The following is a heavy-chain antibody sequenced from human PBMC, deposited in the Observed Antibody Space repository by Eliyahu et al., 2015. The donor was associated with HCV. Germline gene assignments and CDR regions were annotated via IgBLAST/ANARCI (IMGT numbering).Heavy chain of an antibody. J-gene: IGHJ6*03. D-gene: IGHD3-10*01. CDR2: IKSKTDGGTT. CDR1: GXTFXKAW. CDR3: TTGAPGGFDYYLDV. Sequence: EVQLVESGGGXVXXGGSLRLSCAASGXTFXKAWMSWXRQAPGEGVEWIGRIKSKTDGGTTDYAAPVKGRFTISRDDSKSTLYLQMNSLKTEDTAVYYCTTGAPGGFDYYLDVWGQGTTVTVSS. V-gene: IGHV3-15*01.